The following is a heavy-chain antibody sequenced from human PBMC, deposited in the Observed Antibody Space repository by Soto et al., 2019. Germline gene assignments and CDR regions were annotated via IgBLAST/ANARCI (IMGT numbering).Heavy chain of an antibody. D-gene: IGHD4-17*01. V-gene: IGHV4-31*03. CDR3: ARAARGYGDFDY. CDR1: GGSISSGGYY. J-gene: IGHJ4*02. CDR2: IYYSGTA. Sequence: QVPLQESGPGLVKPSQTLSLTCTVSGGSISSGGYYWSWIRQHPGKGLEWIGYIYYSGTAYYNPSLKSRLTISVDTSKNQFSLKLTSVTAADTAVYYCARAARGYGDFDYWGQGTLVTASS.